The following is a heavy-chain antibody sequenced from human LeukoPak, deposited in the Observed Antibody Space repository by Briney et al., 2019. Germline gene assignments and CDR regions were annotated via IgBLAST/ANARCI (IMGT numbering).Heavy chain of an antibody. D-gene: IGHD3-9*01. CDR3: ARGGRITIFPFDY. V-gene: IGHV4-34*01. Sequence: SETLSHTCAVYGGSFSGYYWSWIRQPPGKGLEWIGEINHSGSTNYNPSLKSRVTISVDTSKNQFSLKLSSVTAADTAVYYCARGGRITIFPFDYWGQGTLVTVSS. CDR2: INHSGST. J-gene: IGHJ4*02. CDR1: GGSFSGYY.